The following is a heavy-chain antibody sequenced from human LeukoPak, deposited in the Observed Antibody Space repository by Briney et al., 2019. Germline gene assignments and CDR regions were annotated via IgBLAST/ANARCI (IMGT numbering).Heavy chain of an antibody. CDR2: ILPIFGTA. V-gene: IGHV1-69*05. CDR3: AKLGLGVGWFDP. CDR1: GGTFSSYA. Sequence: GASVTVSCTASGGTFSSYAISWVRQAPGQGLGWMGGILPIFGTANYAQKFQGRVTITTDESTSTAYMELSSLRSEDTAVYYCAKLGLGVGWFDPWGQGTLVTVSS. D-gene: IGHD2-2*03. J-gene: IGHJ5*02.